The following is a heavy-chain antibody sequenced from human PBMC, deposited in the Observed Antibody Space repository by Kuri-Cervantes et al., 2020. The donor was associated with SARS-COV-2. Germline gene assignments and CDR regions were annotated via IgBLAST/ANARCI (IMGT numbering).Heavy chain of an antibody. CDR3: ARDDTYYEGSGKNYYYAMGV. CDR2: IWYDGSKK. CDR1: GFHFSGYG. Sequence: GVSLKISCAVSGFHFSGYGMHWVRQAPGKGLEWVAVIWYDGSKKYYADSVKGRFTISRDNSKNTMYLEMNSLRAEDTAVYYCARDDTYYEGSGKNYYYAMGVWGQGTTVTVSS. D-gene: IGHD3-10*01. J-gene: IGHJ6*02. V-gene: IGHV3-33*01.